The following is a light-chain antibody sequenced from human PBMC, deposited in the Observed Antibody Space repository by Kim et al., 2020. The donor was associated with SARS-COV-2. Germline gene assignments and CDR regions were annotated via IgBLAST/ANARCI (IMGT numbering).Light chain of an antibody. Sequence: SSELTQDPAVSVALGQTVTMTCQGDSLRSQFANWYQQSPGQSPVLVLHGRNSRPSGIPDRFSGSRSGDTASLTITGAQAEDEADYYCTSRYSSGYHVIFG. CDR1: SLRSQF. CDR3: TSRYSSGYHVI. CDR2: GRN. V-gene: IGLV3-19*01. J-gene: IGLJ2*01.